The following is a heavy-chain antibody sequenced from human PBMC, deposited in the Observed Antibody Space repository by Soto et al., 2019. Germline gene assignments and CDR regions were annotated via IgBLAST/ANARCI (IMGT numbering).Heavy chain of an antibody. J-gene: IGHJ4*02. CDR2: INHSGST. D-gene: IGHD4-17*01. CDR3: ARGRPTVTTPFDY. V-gene: IGHV4-34*01. CDR1: GGSFSGYY. Sequence: QVQLQQWGAGLLQPSETLSLTCAVYGGSFSGYYWSWIRQLPGKGLEWIGEINHSGSTNYNPSLKSRVTISVDTSKNQFSLKLSSVTAADTAVYYCARGRPTVTTPFDYWGQGTLVTVSS.